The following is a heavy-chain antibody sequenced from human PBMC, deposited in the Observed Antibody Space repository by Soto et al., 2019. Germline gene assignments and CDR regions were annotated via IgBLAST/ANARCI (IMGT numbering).Heavy chain of an antibody. CDR3: ARAHSDSSGFDP. V-gene: IGHV4-61*01. Sequence: PSETLSLTCSVSGGSLSSGSYYWSWIRQPPGKGLEWIAYIYYTGSTTYNPSLKSRVAISADTSKNQFSLKLSSVTAADTAIYHCARAHSDSSGFDPWGQRNLVTVSS. CDR1: GGSLSSGSYY. D-gene: IGHD6-6*01. CDR2: IYYTGST. J-gene: IGHJ5*02.